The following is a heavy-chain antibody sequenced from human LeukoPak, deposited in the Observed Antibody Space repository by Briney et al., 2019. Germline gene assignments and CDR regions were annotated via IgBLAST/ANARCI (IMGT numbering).Heavy chain of an antibody. D-gene: IGHD5-18*01. CDR3: ARDRGYSYGYVAY. Sequence: AASVKVSCKASGYTFTGYYMHWVRQAPGQGLEWMGWINPNSGGINYAQKFQGRVTMTRDTSIGTAYMELSRLRSDDTAVYYCARDRGYSYGYVAYWGQGTLVTVS. J-gene: IGHJ4*02. CDR1: GYTFTGYY. V-gene: IGHV1-2*02. CDR2: INPNSGGI.